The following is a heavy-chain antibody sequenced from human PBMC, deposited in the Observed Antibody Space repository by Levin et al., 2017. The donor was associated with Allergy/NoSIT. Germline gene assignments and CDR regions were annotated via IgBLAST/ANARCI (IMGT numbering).Heavy chain of an antibody. CDR1: GFSFLSYA. D-gene: IGHD1-26*01. CDR3: AKERVMGSFDSFDV. V-gene: IGHV3-23*01. CDR2: ITGGGTGT. J-gene: IGHJ3*01. Sequence: GESLKISCTGSGFSFLSYAMSWVRQAPGKGLEWVSAITGGGTGTYFSESVKGRFTISKDNPKNTVYLHMSGLRAEDTAVYYCAKERVMGSFDSFDVWGRGTLVTVSS.